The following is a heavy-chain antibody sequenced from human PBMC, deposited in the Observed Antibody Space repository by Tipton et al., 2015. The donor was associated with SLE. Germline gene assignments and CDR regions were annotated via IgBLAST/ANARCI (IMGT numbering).Heavy chain of an antibody. CDR3: ARVALDAFDI. J-gene: IGHJ3*02. CDR1: GFTFSSYA. Sequence: LRLSCAASGFTFSSYAMSWVRQAPGKGLEWIGYIYYSGSTNYNPSLKSRVTISVDTSKNQFSLKLSSVTAADTAVYYCARVALDAFDIWGQGTMVTVSS. CDR2: IYYSGST. V-gene: IGHV4-59*01.